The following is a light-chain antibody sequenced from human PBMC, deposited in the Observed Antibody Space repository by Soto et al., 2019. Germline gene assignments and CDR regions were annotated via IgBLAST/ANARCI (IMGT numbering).Light chain of an antibody. V-gene: IGKV1-33*01. CDR1: QDITNY. CDR2: DAS. J-gene: IGKJ3*01. CDR3: QQYDNLPLT. Sequence: DIQMTQSPSSLSASVGDRVTITCQASQDITNYLNWYQQKAGIAPKVLISDASNLETGVPPRFSGSGSGTEFTLTIRGRQPEDFATYYCQQYDNLPLTFGPGTQVEIK.